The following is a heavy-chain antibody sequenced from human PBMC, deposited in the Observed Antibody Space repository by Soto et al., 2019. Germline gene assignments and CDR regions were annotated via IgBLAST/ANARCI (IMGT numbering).Heavy chain of an antibody. CDR3: GRRQVAASGRHYYYGMDV. CDR1: GYSFTXYW. CDR2: IYPGDSDT. V-gene: IGHV5-51*01. J-gene: IGHJ6*02. Sequence: GESLKISCKGSGYSFTXYWIGWVRQMPGRGLEWMGIIYPGDSDTRYSPSFQGPVTISAGRSISTAYLHWSSLKAWDTAIYYCGRRQVAASGRHYYYGMDVWGQGTTVTVSS. D-gene: IGHD6-13*01.